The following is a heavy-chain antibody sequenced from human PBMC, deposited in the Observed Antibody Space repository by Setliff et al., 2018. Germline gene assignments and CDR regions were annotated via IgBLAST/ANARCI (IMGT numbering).Heavy chain of an antibody. J-gene: IGHJ6*02. Sequence: PSETLSLTCTVSGGSISSSSYYWGWIRQPPGKGLEWIGSIYYSGSTYYNPSLKSRVTISVDTSKNQFSLKLSSVTAADTVVYYCARVLAAAGYYYYGMDVWGQGTTVTVSS. D-gene: IGHD6-13*01. CDR2: IYYSGST. V-gene: IGHV4-39*07. CDR3: ARVLAAAGYYYYGMDV. CDR1: GGSISSSSYY.